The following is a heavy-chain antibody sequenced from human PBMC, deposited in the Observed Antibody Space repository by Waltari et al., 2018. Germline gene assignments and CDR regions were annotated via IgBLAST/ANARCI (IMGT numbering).Heavy chain of an antibody. V-gene: IGHV3-74*01. Sequence: EVQLAESGGGLVQPGGSLRLSCAASGITFSSYWMHWVRQAPGKGLVWVSRINSDGSSTSYADSVKGRFTISRDNAKNTLYLQMNSLRAEDTAVYYCARDWAAAGNWFDPWGQGTLVTVSS. D-gene: IGHD6-13*01. J-gene: IGHJ5*02. CDR1: GITFSSYW. CDR2: INSDGSST. CDR3: ARDWAAAGNWFDP.